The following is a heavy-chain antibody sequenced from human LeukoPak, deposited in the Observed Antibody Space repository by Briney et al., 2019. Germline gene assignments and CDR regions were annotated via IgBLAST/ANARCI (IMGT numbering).Heavy chain of an antibody. CDR3: ARQGDGYINNYFDP. CDR2: IYPGDSDT. CDR1: GYSFTTYW. Sequence: GESLKISCKGSGYSFTTYWIGWVRQMPGKGLEWMGIIYPGDSDTRYSPSFQGQVTISVDKSITTAYLRWSSLKASDTAMYYCARQGDGYINNYFDPWGQGTLVTVSS. V-gene: IGHV5-51*01. D-gene: IGHD5-24*01. J-gene: IGHJ5*02.